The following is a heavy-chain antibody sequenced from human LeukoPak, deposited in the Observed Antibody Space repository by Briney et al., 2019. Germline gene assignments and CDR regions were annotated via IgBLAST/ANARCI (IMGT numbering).Heavy chain of an antibody. CDR3: VRDEFTAQAWFDF. Sequence: ASVKVSCKASGYSFTKYGLSWVRQAPGQGLEWMGWISANTGHANYAQNLQGRVTLTTDTSTTTAYMELRSLRFDDTAVYYCVRDEFTAQAWFDFWGQGTPVTVSS. CDR1: GYSFTKYG. CDR2: ISANTGHA. V-gene: IGHV1-18*01. J-gene: IGHJ5*01. D-gene: IGHD3-16*01.